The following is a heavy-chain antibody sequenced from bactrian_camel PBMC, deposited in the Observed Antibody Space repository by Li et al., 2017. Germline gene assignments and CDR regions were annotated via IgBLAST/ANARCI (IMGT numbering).Heavy chain of an antibody. D-gene: IGHD3*01. CDR3: AVDRTRYDCAITSWFKSSEYNY. J-gene: IGHJ4*01. CDR1: GIPPGYNC. CDR2: IDTGGGTT. Sequence: QLVESGGGSVQAGGSLRLSCAASGIPPGYNCFTWFRRAPGKDDEVIAGIDTGGGTTEYADSVKGRFTISQDIAKNTVYLQMNSLKPEDTAVYSCAVDRTRYDCAITSWFKSSEYNYWGQGTQVTVS. V-gene: IGHV3S63*01.